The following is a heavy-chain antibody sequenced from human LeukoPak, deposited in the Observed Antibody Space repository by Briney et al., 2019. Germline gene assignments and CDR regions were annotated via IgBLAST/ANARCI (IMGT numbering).Heavy chain of an antibody. J-gene: IGHJ5*02. D-gene: IGHD1-26*01. CDR1: GGSISSSGYY. CDR2: IYYSGST. Sequence: SETLSLTCTVSGGSISSSGYYWGWIRQPPGKGREWIASIYYSGSTYYNPSLKSRVTISVDTSKNQLSLKLSSLTAADTAAYYCARHEYSGSYYGLSWFDPWGQGTLVTVSS. V-gene: IGHV4-39*01. CDR3: ARHEYSGSYYGLSWFDP.